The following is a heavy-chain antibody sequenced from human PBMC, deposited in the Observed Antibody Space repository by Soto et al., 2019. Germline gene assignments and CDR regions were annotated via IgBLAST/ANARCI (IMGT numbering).Heavy chain of an antibody. J-gene: IGHJ4*01. CDR1: GFSFGSYG. Sequence: GGSLRLSCATSGFSFGSYGMHWVRQAPGKGLEWVAVISYDGANKHFIDSVKGRFSISRDNSTNTVFLEMNRLRTEDTAIYHCARVARSIHYYFDFWGRGTPVTVSS. CDR3: ARVARSIHYYFDF. V-gene: IGHV3-30*03. CDR2: ISYDGANK. D-gene: IGHD3-10*01.